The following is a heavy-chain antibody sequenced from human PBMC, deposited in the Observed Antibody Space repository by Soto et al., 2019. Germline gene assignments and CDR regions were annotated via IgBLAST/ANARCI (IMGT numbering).Heavy chain of an antibody. CDR1: GGSFSGYY. CDR3: ARGLIDYVWGSYRYNHRWFDP. V-gene: IGHV4-34*01. CDR2: INHSGST. J-gene: IGHJ5*02. Sequence: QVQLQQWGAGLLKPSETLSLTCAVYGGSFSGYYWSWIRQPPGKGLEWIGEINHSGSTNYNPSLKSRVTISVDTSKNQFSLKLSSGTAADTAVYYCARGLIDYVWGSYRYNHRWFDPWGQGTLVTVSS. D-gene: IGHD3-16*02.